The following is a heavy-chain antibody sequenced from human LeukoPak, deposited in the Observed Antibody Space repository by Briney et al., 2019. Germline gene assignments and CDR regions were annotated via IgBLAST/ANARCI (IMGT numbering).Heavy chain of an antibody. CDR2: MNPNSGNT. CDR3: ARSCCWCMLYDNWFDP. V-gene: IGHV1-8*01. J-gene: IGHJ5*02. CDR1: GYTFTSYD. Sequence: GASVKVSCKASGYTFTSYDINWVRQATGQGLEWMGWMNPNSGNTGYAQKFQGRVTMTRNTSISTAYMELSSLRSEDTAVYYCARSCCWCMLYDNWFDPWGQGTLVTVSS. D-gene: IGHD2-8*02.